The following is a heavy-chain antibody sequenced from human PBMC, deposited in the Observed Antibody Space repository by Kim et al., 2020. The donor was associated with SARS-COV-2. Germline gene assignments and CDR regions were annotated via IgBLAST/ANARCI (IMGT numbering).Heavy chain of an antibody. CDR3: ARLGLGCSGGSCYSGGDAFDI. CDR2: IYPGDSDT. V-gene: IGHV5-51*01. D-gene: IGHD2-15*01. CDR1: GYSFTSYW. J-gene: IGHJ3*02. Sequence: GESLKISCKGSGYSFTSYWIGWVRQMPGKGLEWMGIIYPGDSDTRYSPSFQGQVTISADKSISTAYLQWSSLKASDTAMYYCARLGLGCSGGSCYSGGDAFDIWGQGTMVTVSS.